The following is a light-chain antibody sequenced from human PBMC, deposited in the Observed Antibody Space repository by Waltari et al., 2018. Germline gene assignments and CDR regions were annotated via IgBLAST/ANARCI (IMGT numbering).Light chain of an antibody. CDR1: QSVSSN. J-gene: IGKJ2*01. Sequence: EIVMTQSPATLSVSPGERATLSCRASQSVSSNLAWYQQKPGQAPRRLIYGAPTRATGIPARFSGSGSGTEFTLTISSLQSEDFAVYYCQQYNNWPPYTFGQGTKLEIK. V-gene: IGKV3-15*01. CDR3: QQYNNWPPYT. CDR2: GAP.